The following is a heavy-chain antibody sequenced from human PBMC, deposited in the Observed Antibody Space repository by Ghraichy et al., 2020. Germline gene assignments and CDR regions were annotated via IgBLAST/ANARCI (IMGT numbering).Heavy chain of an antibody. J-gene: IGHJ4*02. CDR2: IKSDGVT. Sequence: LTCAASGFTFSSYWMHWVRQAPGKGLVWVSRIKSDGVTMYTDSMKGRLTVSRDIATNTLFLQMDSLTVEDTAVYYCTRDGNYKLDYWGQGTLVTVSS. V-gene: IGHV3-74*03. CDR3: TRDGNYKLDY. D-gene: IGHD1-7*01. CDR1: GFTFSSYW.